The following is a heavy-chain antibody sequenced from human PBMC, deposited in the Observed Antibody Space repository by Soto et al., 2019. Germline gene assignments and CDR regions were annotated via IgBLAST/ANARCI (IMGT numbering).Heavy chain of an antibody. Sequence: GASVKVSCKASGGTFSSYAISWVRQAPGQGLEWMGGIIPIFGTANYAQKFQGRVTITADESTSTAYMELSSRRSEDTAVYYCARDTYYDFWSGYYRDYYYYGMDVWGQGTTVTVSS. CDR1: GGTFSSYA. J-gene: IGHJ6*02. CDR3: ARDTYYDFWSGYYRDYYYYGMDV. V-gene: IGHV1-69*13. D-gene: IGHD3-3*01. CDR2: IIPIFGTA.